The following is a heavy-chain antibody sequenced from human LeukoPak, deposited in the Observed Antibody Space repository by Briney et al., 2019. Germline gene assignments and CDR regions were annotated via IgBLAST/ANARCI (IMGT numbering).Heavy chain of an antibody. J-gene: IGHJ3*02. CDR1: GYTFTSYG. V-gene: IGHV1-69*13. CDR3: AMIYRYPDAFDI. CDR2: IIPIFGTA. Sequence: SVKVSCKASGYTFTSYGISWVRQAPGQGLEWMGGIIPIFGTANYAQKFQGRVTITADESTSTAYMELSSLRSEDTAVYYCAMIYRYPDAFDIWGQGTMVTVSS. D-gene: IGHD1-14*01.